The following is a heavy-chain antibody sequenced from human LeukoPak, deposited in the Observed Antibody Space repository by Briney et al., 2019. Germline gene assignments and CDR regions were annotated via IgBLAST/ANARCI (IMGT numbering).Heavy chain of an antibody. J-gene: IGHJ6*04. CDR2: IRSKAYGGTT. CDR1: GFTFGDFA. D-gene: IGHD3-16*02. CDR3: TRDPGAYDYVWGSYRFYYYYYGMDV. Sequence: GGSLRLSCTASGFTFGDFAMSWVRQAPGKGLEWVGFIRSKAYGGTTEYAASVKGRFTISRDDSKSIAYLQMNSLKTEDTAVYYCTRDPGAYDYVWGSYRFYYYYYGMDVWGKGTTVTVSS. V-gene: IGHV3-49*04.